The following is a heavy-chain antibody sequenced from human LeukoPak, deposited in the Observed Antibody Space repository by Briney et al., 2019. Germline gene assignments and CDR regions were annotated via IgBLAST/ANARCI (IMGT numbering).Heavy chain of an antibody. CDR1: GYTFTSYY. Sequence: ASVKVSCKASGYTFTSYYMHWVRQAPGQGLEWMGIINPSGGSTSYAQKFQGRVTMTRDMSTSTVYMELSSLRSEDTAVYYCARDLGRVGYCTNSVCPNWFDPWGQGTLVTVSS. CDR2: INPSGGST. J-gene: IGHJ5*02. CDR3: ARDLGRVGYCTNSVCPNWFDP. V-gene: IGHV1-46*01. D-gene: IGHD2-8*01.